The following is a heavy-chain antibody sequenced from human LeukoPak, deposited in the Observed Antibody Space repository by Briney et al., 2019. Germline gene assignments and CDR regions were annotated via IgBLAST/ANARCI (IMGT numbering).Heavy chain of an antibody. V-gene: IGHV4-34*01. Sequence: PSETLSLTCAVYGGSFSGYYWSWLRQPPGKGLEWIGEINHSGSTNYNPSLKSRVTISVDTSKSQFSLKLSSVTAADTAVYYCARSIYSSGFYYYFDYWGQGTLVTVSS. D-gene: IGHD3-22*01. CDR1: GGSFSGYY. CDR3: ARSIYSSGFYYYFDY. J-gene: IGHJ4*02. CDR2: INHSGST.